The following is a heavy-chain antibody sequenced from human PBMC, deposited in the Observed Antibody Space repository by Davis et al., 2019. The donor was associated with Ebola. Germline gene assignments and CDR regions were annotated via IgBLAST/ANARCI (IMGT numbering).Heavy chain of an antibody. CDR2: MWYDGRNK. Sequence: GESLKISCTASGFSLSDHGMHWVRQAPGKGLEWVAVMWYDGRNKFYADSVQGRFSISRDTSNNTLYLQMNSLRVEDTAVYYCARLQTTVTPDGIDYWGQGTPVTVSS. CDR3: ARLQTTVTPDGIDY. D-gene: IGHD4-17*01. V-gene: IGHV3-33*01. J-gene: IGHJ4*02. CDR1: GFSLSDHG.